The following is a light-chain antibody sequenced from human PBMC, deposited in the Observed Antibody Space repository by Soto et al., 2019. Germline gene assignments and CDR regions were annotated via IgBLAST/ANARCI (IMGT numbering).Light chain of an antibody. CDR2: GAS. Sequence: DIQLTQSPSFLSASVGDRVTITCRASQAISSCLVWYQQKPGKAPKVLIYGASTLQSGVPSRFSGSGSGTEFTLTISSLQPEDFATYDCQQLNTFPRTFGQGTQLDMK. CDR1: QAISSC. CDR3: QQLNTFPRT. V-gene: IGKV1-9*01. J-gene: IGKJ5*01.